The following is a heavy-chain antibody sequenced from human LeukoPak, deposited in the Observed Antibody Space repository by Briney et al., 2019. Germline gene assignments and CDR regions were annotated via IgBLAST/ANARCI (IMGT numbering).Heavy chain of an antibody. J-gene: IGHJ3*02. CDR3: TRERWVQLDAFDI. CDR1: GGSISSYY. Sequence: SETLSLTCTVSGGSISSYYWSWIRQPPGKGLEWIGFIYHSDITNYNPSLKSRVTISLDTSKNQFSLKVSSVTAADTAVYYCTRERWVQLDAFDIWGPGTMVTVSS. D-gene: IGHD5-24*01. V-gene: IGHV4-59*01. CDR2: IYHSDIT.